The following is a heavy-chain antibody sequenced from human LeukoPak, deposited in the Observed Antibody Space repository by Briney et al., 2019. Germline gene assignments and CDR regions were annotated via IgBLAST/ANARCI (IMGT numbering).Heavy chain of an antibody. Sequence: ASVKVSCKASGYTLTGYYIHWVRQAPGQGLEWMGWINPKSGGTRSAQKFQGRVTMTRDTSISTAYMELSRLRFDDTAVYYCASGDYGDPPLNYWGQGTLVTVSS. CDR1: GYTLTGYY. J-gene: IGHJ4*02. D-gene: IGHD4-17*01. V-gene: IGHV1-2*02. CDR3: ASGDYGDPPLNY. CDR2: INPKSGGT.